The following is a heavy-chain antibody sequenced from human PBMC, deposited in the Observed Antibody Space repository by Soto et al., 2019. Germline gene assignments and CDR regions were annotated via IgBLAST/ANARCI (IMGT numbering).Heavy chain of an antibody. J-gene: IGHJ5*02. CDR3: ARGRSSSKWFDP. D-gene: IGHD6-6*01. Sequence: QVQLQESGPGLVKPSETLSLTCTVSGGSVSSGSYYWSWIRQPPGKGLEWIGYIYYSGSTNYNPSLKGRVTISVDTSKNQFSLKLSSVTAADTAVYYCARGRSSSKWFDPWGQGTLVTVSS. CDR2: IYYSGST. CDR1: GGSVSSGSYY. V-gene: IGHV4-61*01.